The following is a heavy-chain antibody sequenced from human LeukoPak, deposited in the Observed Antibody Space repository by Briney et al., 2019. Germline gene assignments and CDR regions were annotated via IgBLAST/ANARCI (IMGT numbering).Heavy chain of an antibody. D-gene: IGHD3-22*01. J-gene: IGHJ4*02. Sequence: SVKVSCKASGGTFSSYAISWVRQAPGQGLEWMGGIIPIFGTANYAQKSQGRVTITADESTSTAYMELSSLRSEDTAVYYCARTYYYDSSGYYGDYWGQGTLVTVSS. CDR3: ARTYYYDSSGYYGDY. V-gene: IGHV1-69*13. CDR1: GGTFSSYA. CDR2: IIPIFGTA.